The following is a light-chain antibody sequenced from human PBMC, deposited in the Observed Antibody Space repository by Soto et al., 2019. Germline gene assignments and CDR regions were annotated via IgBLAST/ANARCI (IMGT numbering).Light chain of an antibody. V-gene: IGKV1-39*01. CDR1: QSISSY. CDR3: QQSYSTPVT. CDR2: AAS. Sequence: DIQMTQSPSSLSASVGDRVTITCRSSQSISSYLNWYQQKPGKAPKLLIYAASSLQSGGPSRFSGSVSGTEFTLTISRMQPEDFATYYCQQSYSTPVTFGPVNKVDI. J-gene: IGKJ3*01.